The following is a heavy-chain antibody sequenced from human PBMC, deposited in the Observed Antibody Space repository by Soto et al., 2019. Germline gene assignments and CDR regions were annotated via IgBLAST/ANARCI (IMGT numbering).Heavy chain of an antibody. V-gene: IGHV4-30-4*01. CDR2: TYYSGYT. Sequence: QVQLQESGPGLVKPSQTLSLTCTVSGDSFSSGDYKWSWIRQPPGKGLEWIGYTYYSGYTYKNPSLTSRLTMSVDTSKNQFSLKLRSVTAADTAVYYDYWGQGTLVTVS. J-gene: IGHJ4*02. CDR1: GDSFSSGDYK. CDR3: Y.